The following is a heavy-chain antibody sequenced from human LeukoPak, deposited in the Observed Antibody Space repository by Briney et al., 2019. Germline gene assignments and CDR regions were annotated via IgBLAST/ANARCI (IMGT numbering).Heavy chain of an antibody. Sequence: SETLSLTCAVYGGSSSSYYWSWIRQPPGKGLEWIGEINHSGSTSYKPSLKSRVTISVETSKNQFSLKLKSVTAADTAVYYCARGGYYGSGNDFRFDPWGQGTLVTVSS. J-gene: IGHJ5*02. CDR2: INHSGST. D-gene: IGHD3-10*01. CDR1: GGSSSSYY. V-gene: IGHV4-34*01. CDR3: ARGGYYGSGNDFRFDP.